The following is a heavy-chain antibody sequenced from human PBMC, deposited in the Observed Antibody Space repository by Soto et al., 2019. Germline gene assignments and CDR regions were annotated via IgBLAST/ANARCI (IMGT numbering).Heavy chain of an antibody. J-gene: IGHJ4*02. D-gene: IGHD3-16*01. V-gene: IGHV1-18*01. CDR1: GYTFTSYG. Sequence: QVQLVQPGAEVKKPGASVKVSCKASGYTFTSYGISWVRQAPGQGLEWMGWISAYNGNTNYAQKLQGRVTMTTDTSTSTAYMELRSLRSDDTAVYYCARTTDGYRLTFVSDYWGQGTLVTVSS. CDR3: ARTTDGYRLTFVSDY. CDR2: ISAYNGNT.